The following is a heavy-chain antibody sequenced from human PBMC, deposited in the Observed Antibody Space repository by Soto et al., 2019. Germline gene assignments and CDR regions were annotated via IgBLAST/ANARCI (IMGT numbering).Heavy chain of an antibody. CDR3: VKGSYYDFWSGYHPSDY. CDR1: GFTFSNYA. V-gene: IGHV3-64D*08. J-gene: IGHJ4*02. D-gene: IGHD3-3*01. Sequence: PGGSLRLSCSASGFTFSNYAMHWVRQAPGKGLEYVSAISSNGGSTYYADSVKGRFTISRDNSKNTLYLQMSSLRAEDTAVYYCVKGSYYDFWSGYHPSDYWGQGTLVTVSS. CDR2: ISSNGGST.